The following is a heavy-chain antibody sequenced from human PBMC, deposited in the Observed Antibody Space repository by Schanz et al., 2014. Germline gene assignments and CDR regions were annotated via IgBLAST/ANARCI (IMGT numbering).Heavy chain of an antibody. D-gene: IGHD1-1*01. CDR3: AKIERNED. Sequence: EVQLVASGGGLVQPGGSLRLSCAASGFAVDNYYMSCVRQAPGRGLEWVSIIFTDGRTYYADSVKGRFTISRDSSKNTLYLQMNSLRAEDTAVYFCAKIERNEDGGQGTLXTVSS. J-gene: IGHJ4*02. CDR2: IFTDGRT. CDR1: GFAVDNYY. V-gene: IGHV3-53*01.